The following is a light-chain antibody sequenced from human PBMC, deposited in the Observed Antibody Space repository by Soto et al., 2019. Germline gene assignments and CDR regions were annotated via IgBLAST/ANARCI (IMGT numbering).Light chain of an antibody. CDR1: QSISSW. J-gene: IGKJ2*01. V-gene: IGKV1-5*01. CDR2: DAS. Sequence: DIQMTQSPSTLSASVGDRVTITCRASQSISSWLAWYQQKPGKAPKLLIYDASSLESGVPSRFGGSGSGTELTLTISSLQPDDFATYYCQQYNSYSYTFGQGTKLEIK. CDR3: QQYNSYSYT.